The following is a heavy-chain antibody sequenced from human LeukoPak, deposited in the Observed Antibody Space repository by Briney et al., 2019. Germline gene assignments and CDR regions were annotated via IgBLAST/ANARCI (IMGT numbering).Heavy chain of an antibody. CDR3: ARGLYIAVGAFDI. Sequence: ALVKVSCKASGYTFTSYDINWVRQATGQGLEWMGWMNPNSGNTGYAQKFQGRVTMTRNTSISTAYMELSSLRSEDTAVYYCARGLYIAVGAFDIWGQGAMVTVSS. V-gene: IGHV1-8*01. D-gene: IGHD5-12*01. CDR1: GYTFTSYD. J-gene: IGHJ3*02. CDR2: MNPNSGNT.